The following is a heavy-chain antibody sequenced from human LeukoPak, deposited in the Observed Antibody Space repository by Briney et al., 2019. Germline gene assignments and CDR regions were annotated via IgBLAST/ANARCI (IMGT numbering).Heavy chain of an antibody. Sequence: GASVKVSCKASGYTLTGYYMHWVRQAPGQGLEWMGWINPNSGGTNYAQKFQGRVTMTRDTSISTAYMKLSRLRSDDTAVYYCARSPFGGGRWYHTPQFDYWGQGTLVTVSS. V-gene: IGHV1-2*02. CDR3: ARSPFGGGRWYHTPQFDY. J-gene: IGHJ4*02. CDR1: GYTLTGYY. D-gene: IGHD4-23*01. CDR2: INPNSGGT.